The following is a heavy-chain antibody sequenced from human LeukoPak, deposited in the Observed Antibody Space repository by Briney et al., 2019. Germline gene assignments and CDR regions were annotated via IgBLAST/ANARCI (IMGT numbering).Heavy chain of an antibody. CDR1: GFTFSSYG. Sequence: SGGSLRLSCAASGFTFSSYGMHWVRQAPGKGLEWVAFIRYDGSNKYYADSVKGRFTISRDNSKNTLYLQMNSLRAEDTAVYYCARDCQPSSGTDSNYYIDVWGKGTTVTISS. V-gene: IGHV3-30*02. CDR2: IRYDGSNK. D-gene: IGHD3-10*01. J-gene: IGHJ6*03. CDR3: ARDCQPSSGTDSNYYIDV.